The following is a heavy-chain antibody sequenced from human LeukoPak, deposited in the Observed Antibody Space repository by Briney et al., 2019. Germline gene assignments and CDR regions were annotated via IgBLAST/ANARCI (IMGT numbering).Heavy chain of an antibody. CDR3: ARDLGHSSGSTSKYYYYYMDV. V-gene: IGHV1-46*01. CDR2: INPSGGST. D-gene: IGHD3-22*01. J-gene: IGHJ6*03. Sequence: ASVKVSCKASGYTFTSYYMHWVRQAPGQGLEWMGIINPSGGSTSYAQKFQGRVTMTRDMSTSTVYMELSSLRSEDTAVYYCARDLGHSSGSTSKYYYYYMDVWGKGTTVTVSS. CDR1: GYTFTSYY.